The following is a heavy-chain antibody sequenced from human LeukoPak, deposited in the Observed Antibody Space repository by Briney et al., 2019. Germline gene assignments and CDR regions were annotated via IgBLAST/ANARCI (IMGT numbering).Heavy chain of an antibody. CDR2: NRNKANSYTT. CDR3: ARDYQEY. D-gene: IGHD2-2*01. CDR1: GFSFSDHY. V-gene: IGHV3-72*01. J-gene: IGHJ3*01. Sequence: GGSLRLSCAASGFSFSDHYMDWVRQAPGKGLEWVGRNRNKANSYTTEYAASVKGRFTISRDDSKNSLYLQMNSLRAEDTAVYYCARDYQEYWGQGTMVTVSS.